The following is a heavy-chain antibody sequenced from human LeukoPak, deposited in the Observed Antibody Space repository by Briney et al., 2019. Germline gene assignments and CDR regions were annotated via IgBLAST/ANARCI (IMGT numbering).Heavy chain of an antibody. CDR3: ARDRVVAPYYFDY. Sequence: GGSLRPSCAASGFTFRSYTMNWVRQAPGKGLEGGSSISSSSSYIYYAASMKGRFTTSRHDAKTSLYLQMNSLRAEDTAVYYCARDRVVAPYYFDYWGQGTLVTVSS. D-gene: IGHD5-12*01. CDR1: GFTFRSYT. V-gene: IGHV3-21*01. CDR2: ISSSSSYI. J-gene: IGHJ4*02.